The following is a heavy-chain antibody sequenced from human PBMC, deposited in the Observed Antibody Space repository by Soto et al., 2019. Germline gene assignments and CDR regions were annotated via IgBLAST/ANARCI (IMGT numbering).Heavy chain of an antibody. CDR1: GFSFSSYA. D-gene: IGHD1-26*01. J-gene: IGHJ4*02. CDR2: IGARSGST. Sequence: PGGSLRLSCAASGFSFSSYAMSWVRQAPGKGLEWVSVIGARSGSTYYADSVKGRFTISRDTSKNTLYLQMNSLRAEDTAFYYCVRGASLNFDYWGQGTLVTVSS. CDR3: VRGASLNFDY. V-gene: IGHV3-23*01.